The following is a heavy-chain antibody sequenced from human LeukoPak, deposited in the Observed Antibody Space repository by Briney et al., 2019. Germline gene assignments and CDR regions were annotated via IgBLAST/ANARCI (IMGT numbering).Heavy chain of an antibody. CDR2: IIPIFGTA. D-gene: IGHD2-2*01. V-gene: IGHV1-69*05. CDR1: GGTFSSYA. Sequence: GSSVKVSCNASGGTFSSYAISWVRQAPGQGLEWMGRIIPIFGTANYAQKFQGRVTITTDESTSTAYMELSSLRSEDTAVYYCARTYCSSTSCLDYAIDYWGQETLVTVSS. CDR3: ARTYCSSTSCLDYAIDY. J-gene: IGHJ4*02.